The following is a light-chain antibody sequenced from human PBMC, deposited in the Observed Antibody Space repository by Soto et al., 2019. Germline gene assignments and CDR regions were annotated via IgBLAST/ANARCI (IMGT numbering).Light chain of an antibody. J-gene: IGKJ2*01. V-gene: IGKV1-27*01. CDR3: QTYNRAPPT. CDR1: QGISNY. Sequence: DIQMTQSPASLSASVGDRVTISCRASQGISNYLAWYQQKPGKVPKLLIYAASTLQSGVPSRFSGSGSGTDFTLTISRLQPEDVSNYYCQTYNRAPPTFGHGTKLEIK. CDR2: AAS.